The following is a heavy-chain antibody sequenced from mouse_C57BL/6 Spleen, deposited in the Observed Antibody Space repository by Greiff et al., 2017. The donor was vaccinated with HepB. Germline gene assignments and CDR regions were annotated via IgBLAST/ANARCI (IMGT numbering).Heavy chain of an antibody. D-gene: IGHD2-4*01. V-gene: IGHV1-54*01. J-gene: IGHJ2*01. CDR1: GYAFTNYL. CDR2: INPGSGGT. Sequence: QVQLQQSGAELVRPGTSVKVSCKASGYAFTNYLIEWVKQRPGQGLEWIGVINPGSGGTNYNEKFKGKATLTADKSSSTAYMQLSSLTSEDSAVYFCARREDYDVKDYWGQGTTLTVSS. CDR3: ARREDYDVKDY.